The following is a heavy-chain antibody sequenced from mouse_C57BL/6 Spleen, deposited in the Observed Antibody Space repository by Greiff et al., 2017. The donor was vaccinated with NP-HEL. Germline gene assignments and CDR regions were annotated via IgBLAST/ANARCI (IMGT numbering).Heavy chain of an antibody. CDR3: ASYYYGGP. Sequence: VKLVESGPELVKPGASVKLSCKASGYTFTSYDINWVKQRPGQGLEWIGWIYPRDGSTKYNEKFKGKATLTVDTSSSTAYMELHSLTSEDSAVYFCASYYYGGPWGQGTSVTVAS. V-gene: IGHV1-85*01. D-gene: IGHD1-1*02. J-gene: IGHJ4*01. CDR2: IYPRDGST. CDR1: GYTFTSYD.